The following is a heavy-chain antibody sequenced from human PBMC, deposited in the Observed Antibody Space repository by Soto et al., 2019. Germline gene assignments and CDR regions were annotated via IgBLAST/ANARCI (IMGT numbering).Heavy chain of an antibody. CDR3: ARDDSSGYYSAFDI. Sequence: QVQLVESGGGVVQPGRSLRLSCAASGFTFSSYGMHWVRQAPGKGLEWVAVIWYDGSNKYYADSVKGRFTISRDNSKNTLYLQMNCLRAEDTAVYYCARDDSSGYYSAFDIWGQGTMVTVSS. D-gene: IGHD3-22*01. CDR2: IWYDGSNK. CDR1: GFTFSSYG. J-gene: IGHJ3*02. V-gene: IGHV3-33*01.